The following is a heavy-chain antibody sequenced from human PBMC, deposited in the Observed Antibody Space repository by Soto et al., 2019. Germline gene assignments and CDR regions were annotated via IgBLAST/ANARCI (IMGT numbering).Heavy chain of an antibody. CDR3: ARSGYSYGPNPLLY. V-gene: IGHV4-31*03. D-gene: IGHD5-18*01. J-gene: IGHJ4*02. CDR2: IYYSGST. CDR1: AGSISSGGYY. Sequence: SETLSLTCTVSAGSISSGGYYWSWIRQHPGKGLEWIGYIYYSGSTYYNPSLKSRVTISVDTSKNQFSLKLSSVTAADTAVYYCARSGYSYGPNPLLYWGQGTLVT.